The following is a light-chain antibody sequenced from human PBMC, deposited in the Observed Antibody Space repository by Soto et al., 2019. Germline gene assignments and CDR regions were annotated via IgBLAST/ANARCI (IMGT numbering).Light chain of an antibody. Sequence: DIVMTQSPDILSVSPGERATLSCRASQSVDTILAWYQQKPGQAPRLLIYGASTRASGVPARFSGSGSGTEFTLTTRSLQSEDSAIYYCQQYNDWPRTFGQGTKVEIK. CDR3: QQYNDWPRT. CDR2: GAS. CDR1: QSVDTI. V-gene: IGKV3-15*01. J-gene: IGKJ1*01.